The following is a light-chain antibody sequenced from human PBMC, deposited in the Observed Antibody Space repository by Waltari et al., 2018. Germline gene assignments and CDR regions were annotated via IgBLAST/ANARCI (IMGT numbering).Light chain of an antibody. CDR3: VQTIAFPWT. J-gene: IGKJ1*01. V-gene: IGKV2-40*01. CDR1: QSLLHSNGNTY. Sequence: DIVMTQTPLSLPITPGEQAAISCRSSQSLLHSNGNTYLHWYLQKPGQSPQLLIHGGSNRASGVPDRFSGSGSGTDFTLKINKVEAEDVGVYYCVQTIAFPWTFGQGTKVEIK. CDR2: GGS.